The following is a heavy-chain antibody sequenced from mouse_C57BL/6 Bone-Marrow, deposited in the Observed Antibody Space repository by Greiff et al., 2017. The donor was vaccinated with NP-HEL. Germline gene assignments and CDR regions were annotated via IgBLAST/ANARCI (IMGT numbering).Heavy chain of an antibody. CDR3: ARSNSSHYAMDY. CDR1: GYTFTDYY. Sequence: EVQLQQSGPELVKPGASVKISCKASGYTFTDYYMNWVKQSHGKSLEWIGDINPNNGGTSYNQKFKGKATLTVDKSSSTAYMELRSLTSEDSAVYYCARSNSSHYAMDYWGQGTSVTVSS. J-gene: IGHJ4*01. V-gene: IGHV1-26*01. CDR2: INPNNGGT. D-gene: IGHD1-1*01.